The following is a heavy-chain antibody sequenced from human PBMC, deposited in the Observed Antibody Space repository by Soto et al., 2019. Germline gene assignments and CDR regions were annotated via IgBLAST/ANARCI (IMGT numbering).Heavy chain of an antibody. V-gene: IGHV3-30*03. D-gene: IGHD3-10*01. Sequence: QVQLVESGGGVVQPGRSLRLSCAASGFTFSSYGMHWVRQAPGKGLEWVAVISYDGRNKYYADSVKGRFTISRDNSKNTRYLQMNSLRAEDTAVYYCATGSGSGYFDYWGQGTLVTVSS. CDR2: ISYDGRNK. CDR1: GFTFSSYG. CDR3: ATGSGSGYFDY. J-gene: IGHJ4*02.